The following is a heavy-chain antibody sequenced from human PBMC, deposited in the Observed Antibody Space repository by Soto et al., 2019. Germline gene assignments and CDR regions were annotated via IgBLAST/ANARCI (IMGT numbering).Heavy chain of an antibody. CDR1: GGTFSSYA. J-gene: IGHJ6*02. D-gene: IGHD3-3*01. V-gene: IGHV1-69*13. CDR2: IIPIFGTA. CDR3: ARLPITIFGVEKRGDYYYYGMDV. Sequence: SVKVSCKASGGTFSSYAISWVRQAPGQGLEWMGGIIPIFGTANYAQKFQGRVTITADESTSTAYMELSSLRSEDTAVYYCARLPITIFGVEKRGDYYYYGMDVWGQGTTVTVSS.